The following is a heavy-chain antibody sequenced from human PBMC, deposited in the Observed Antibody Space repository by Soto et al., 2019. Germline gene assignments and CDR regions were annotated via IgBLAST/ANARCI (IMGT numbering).Heavy chain of an antibody. CDR1: GFTFSSYG. D-gene: IGHD6-13*01. CDR2: ISYDGSNK. V-gene: IGHV3-30*18. Sequence: GGSLRLSCAASGFTFSSYGMHWVRQAPGKGLEWVAVISYDGSNKYYADSVKGRFTISRDNSENTLYLQMNSLRAEDTAVYYCAKDKAPTIAAAGRFDYWGQGTLVTVSS. CDR3: AKDKAPTIAAAGRFDY. J-gene: IGHJ4*02.